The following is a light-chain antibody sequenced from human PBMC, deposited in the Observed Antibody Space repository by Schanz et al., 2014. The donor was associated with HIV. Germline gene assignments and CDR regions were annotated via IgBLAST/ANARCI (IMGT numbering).Light chain of an antibody. V-gene: IGKV1-27*01. CDR2: AAS. J-gene: IGKJ1*01. CDR3: QKYNSAPRT. CDR1: QDISNY. Sequence: DIQMTQSPSSLSASVGDRVTITCRASQDISNYLAWYQQKPGNVPQLLIYAASTLQLGVPSRFSGSGSGTDFTLTISSLQPEDAATYYCQKYNSAPRTFGQGTKVEIK.